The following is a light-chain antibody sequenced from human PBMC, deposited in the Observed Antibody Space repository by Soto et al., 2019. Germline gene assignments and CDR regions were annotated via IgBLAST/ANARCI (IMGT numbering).Light chain of an antibody. CDR3: QQYNSYPLT. V-gene: IGKV1-5*03. Sequence: DIQMTQSPSTLSASVGDRVTITCRASQSISSWLAWYQQKPGKAPKLLIYKASNLESGVPSRFSGSGSGTEFTLTISSLQPYDFATYYCQQYNSYPLTFGAGTKVDIK. J-gene: IGKJ3*01. CDR1: QSISSW. CDR2: KAS.